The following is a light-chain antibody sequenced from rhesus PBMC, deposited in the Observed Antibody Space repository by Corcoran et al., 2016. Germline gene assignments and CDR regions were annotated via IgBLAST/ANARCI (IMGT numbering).Light chain of an antibody. CDR3: QQYSSSPPET. Sequence: DIQMTQSPSSLSASVGDTVTITCRASQSISSWLAWYPQKPGKAPKLLIYKASSLPSGGPSRFSGSGSGTDFNLPISSLQYEDFATYYCQQYSSSPPETFGQGTKVEIK. CDR2: KAS. CDR1: QSISSW. J-gene: IGKJ1*01. V-gene: IGKV1-22*01.